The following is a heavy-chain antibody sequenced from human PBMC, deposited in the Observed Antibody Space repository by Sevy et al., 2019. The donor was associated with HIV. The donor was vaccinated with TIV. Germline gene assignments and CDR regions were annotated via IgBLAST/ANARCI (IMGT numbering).Heavy chain of an antibody. J-gene: IGHJ4*02. Sequence: GGSLRLSCAASGFTFSSYWMHWVRRAPGKGLVWVSRINGEGSSTTYADSAKGRFTISRDNAKNTLYLQMNSLRAEDTAVYYCVRARGITGTTGFDYWGQGTLVTVSS. V-gene: IGHV3-74*01. CDR2: INGEGSST. CDR3: VRARGITGTTGFDY. D-gene: IGHD1-20*01. CDR1: GFTFSSYW.